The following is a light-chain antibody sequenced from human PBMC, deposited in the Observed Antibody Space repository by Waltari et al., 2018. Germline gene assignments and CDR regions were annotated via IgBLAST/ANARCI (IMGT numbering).Light chain of an antibody. CDR3: QQYGSSPPRT. CDR1: QSVSRSY. J-gene: IGKJ1*01. Sequence: EIVLTQSPGTLSLSPGERATLSCRASQSVSRSYLAWYQQKPGQAPRLLTYGASSRATGIPDRFSGSGSGTDFTLTISRLEPEDFAVYYCQQYGSSPPRTFGQGTKVEIK. CDR2: GAS. V-gene: IGKV3-20*01.